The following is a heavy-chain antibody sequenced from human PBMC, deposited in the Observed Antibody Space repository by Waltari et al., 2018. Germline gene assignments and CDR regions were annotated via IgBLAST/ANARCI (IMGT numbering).Heavy chain of an antibody. CDR1: GDSVKNFH. CDR2: MHTSGST. V-gene: IGHV4-4*07. D-gene: IGHD2-15*01. J-gene: IGHJ3*02. CDR3: ARDEPISASFDI. Sequence: QVHLQESGPGLVEPSETLSLTCSISGDSVKNFHWSWIRQSAGKGLEWIGRMHTSGSTKYNPSLGSRVTLSLDTSKNHFSLKLRSVIAADTAIYYCARDEPISASFDIWGQGTLVIVSS.